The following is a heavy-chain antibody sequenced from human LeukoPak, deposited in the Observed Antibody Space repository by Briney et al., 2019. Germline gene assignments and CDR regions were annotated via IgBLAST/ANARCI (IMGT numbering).Heavy chain of an antibody. V-gene: IGHV4-31*03. CDR3: ARRAPFSNWFDP. CDR2: IYFSGST. D-gene: IGHD2-2*01. Sequence: PSETLSLTCTVSGASITNDDYYWSWIRQHPGKGLEWIGYIYFSGSTYYNPTLKSRASVSVDTSKSQSSLRLTSVTAADTAVYYCARRAPFSNWFDPWGQGTLVIVSS. J-gene: IGHJ5*02. CDR1: GASITNDDYY.